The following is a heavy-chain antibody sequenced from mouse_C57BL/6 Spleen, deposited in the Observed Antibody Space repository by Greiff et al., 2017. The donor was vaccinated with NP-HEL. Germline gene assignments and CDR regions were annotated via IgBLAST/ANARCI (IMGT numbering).Heavy chain of an antibody. D-gene: IGHD2-5*01. Sequence: QVQLQQPGAELVKPGASVKLSCKASGYTFTSYWMQWVKQRPGQGLEWIGEIDPSDSYTNYNQKFKGKATLTVDTSSSTAYMQLSSLTSEDSAVYYCARKGSNYVRWYFDVGGTGTTVTVSS. V-gene: IGHV1-50*01. J-gene: IGHJ1*03. CDR3: ARKGSNYVRWYFDV. CDR2: IDPSDSYT. CDR1: GYTFTSYW.